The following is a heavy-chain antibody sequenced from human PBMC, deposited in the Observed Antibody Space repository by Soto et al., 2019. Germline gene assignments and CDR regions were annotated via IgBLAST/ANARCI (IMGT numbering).Heavy chain of an antibody. D-gene: IGHD2-8*02. V-gene: IGHV4-59*12. CDR2: IYYSGST. CDR3: ARDKITGLFDY. CDR1: GGSISSYY. J-gene: IGHJ4*02. Sequence: SETLSLTCTVSGGSISSYYWTWIRQPPGKGLEWIGYIYYSGSTNYNPSLKSRVIISLDTSKNQFSLKLTSVTAADTAVYYCARDKITGLFDYWGQGTLVTVSS.